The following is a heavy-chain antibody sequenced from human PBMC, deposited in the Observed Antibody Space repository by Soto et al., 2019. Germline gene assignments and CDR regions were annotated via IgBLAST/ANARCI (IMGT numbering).Heavy chain of an antibody. CDR1: GYTFTGYY. Sequence: ASVKVSCKASGYTFTGYYMHWVRQAPGQGLEWMGWINPNSGGTNYAQKFQGWVTMTRDTSISTAYMELSRLRSDDTAVYYCARTSRGAVAGPDDAFDIWGQGTMVTVSS. D-gene: IGHD6-19*01. CDR2: INPNSGGT. CDR3: ARTSRGAVAGPDDAFDI. V-gene: IGHV1-2*04. J-gene: IGHJ3*02.